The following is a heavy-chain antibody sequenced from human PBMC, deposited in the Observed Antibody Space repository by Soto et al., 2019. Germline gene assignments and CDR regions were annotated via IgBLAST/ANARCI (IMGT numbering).Heavy chain of an antibody. D-gene: IGHD3-22*01. CDR1: GYSFAGYW. V-gene: IGHV5-10-1*01. CDR2: IEQSDSQN. Sequence: GESLKISCKGSGYSFAGYWITWVRQKPGKGLEWMGRIEQSDSQNYYSPSFRCHVTISVNKSITTVFLQWSSLRASDTAMYYCARQIYDSDTGPNFQYYFDSWGQGTPVTVSS. J-gene: IGHJ4*02. CDR3: ARQIYDSDTGPNFQYYFDS.